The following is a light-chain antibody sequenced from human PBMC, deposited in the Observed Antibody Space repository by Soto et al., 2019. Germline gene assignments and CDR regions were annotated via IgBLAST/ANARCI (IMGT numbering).Light chain of an antibody. CDR1: SSDAGNYNF. J-gene: IGLJ3*02. CDR3: CSYAGSSTSWV. Sequence: QSVLTQPASVSGSPGQSITISCTGTSSDAGNYNFVSWYQQHPGKAPKVIIYEDSTRPSGVSNLISGSKSGNTASLTISGLQAEDEADYYCCSYAGSSTSWVFGGGTKLTVL. CDR2: EDS. V-gene: IGLV2-23*01.